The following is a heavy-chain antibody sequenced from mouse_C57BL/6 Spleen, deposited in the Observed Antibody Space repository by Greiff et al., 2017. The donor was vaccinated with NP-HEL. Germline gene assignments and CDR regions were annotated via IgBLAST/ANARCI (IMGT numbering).Heavy chain of an antibody. CDR1: GFTFSSYA. CDR3: ARDRLFTTVVATGFDY. V-gene: IGHV5-4*01. D-gene: IGHD1-1*01. J-gene: IGHJ2*01. Sequence: EVKLVESGGGLVKPGGSLKLSCAASGFTFSSYAMSWVRQTPEKRLEWVATISDGGSYTYYPDNVKGRFTISRDNSKNNLYLQMSHLKSEDTAMYCCARDRLFTTVVATGFDYWGQGTTLTVSS. CDR2: ISDGGSYT.